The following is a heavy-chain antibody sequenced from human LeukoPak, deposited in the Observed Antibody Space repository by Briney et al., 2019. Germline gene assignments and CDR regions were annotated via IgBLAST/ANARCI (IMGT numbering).Heavy chain of an antibody. V-gene: IGHV1-2*02. CDR2: INPNSGGT. Sequence: GASVKVSCKASGYTFTGYYMHWVRQAPGQGLEWMGWINPNSGGTNYAQKFQGRVTMTSDTSISTAYMELSRLRSDDTAVYYCARAVLRYFDWLSPNDYWGQGTLVTVSS. CDR1: GYTFTGYY. D-gene: IGHD3-9*01. J-gene: IGHJ4*02. CDR3: ARAVLRYFDWLSPNDY.